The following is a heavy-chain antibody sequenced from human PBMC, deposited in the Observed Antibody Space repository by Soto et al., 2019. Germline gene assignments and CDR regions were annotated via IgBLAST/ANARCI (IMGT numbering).Heavy chain of an antibody. D-gene: IGHD2-15*01. CDR3: ARESRYCSGGSCYFLPVIDY. V-gene: IGHV1-69*12. CDR1: GGTFSSYA. CDR2: IIPIFGTA. J-gene: IGHJ4*02. Sequence: QVQLVQSGAEVKKPGSSVKVSCKASGGTFSSYAISWVRQAPGQGLEWMGGIIPIFGTATYAQKFQGSVTITADESTSTAYMELSSLRSEDTAVYYCARESRYCSGGSCYFLPVIDYWGQGTLVTVSS.